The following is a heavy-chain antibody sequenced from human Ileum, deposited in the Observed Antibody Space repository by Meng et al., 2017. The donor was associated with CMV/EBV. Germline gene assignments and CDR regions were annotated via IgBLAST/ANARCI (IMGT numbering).Heavy chain of an antibody. V-gene: IGHV3-7*01. CDR3: ARLTYAVAGFWTGYPPHYFDY. J-gene: IGHJ4*02. CDR1: GFTFSSYW. CDR2: IKQDGGEK. D-gene: IGHD3/OR15-3a*01. Sequence: GESLKISCAASGFTFSSYWMSWVRQAPGKGLEWVANIKQDGGEKYYVDSVKGRFTISRDNAKNSLFLLMNSLRAEETALYYCARLTYAVAGFWTGYPPHYFDYWGQGTLVTVSS.